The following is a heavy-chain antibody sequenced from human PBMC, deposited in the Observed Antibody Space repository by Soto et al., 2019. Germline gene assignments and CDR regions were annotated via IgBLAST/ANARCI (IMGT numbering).Heavy chain of an antibody. CDR3: ARDHRWGYEYGDEGDS. V-gene: IGHV3-20*04. D-gene: IGHD4-17*01. J-gene: IGHJ5*01. Sequence: EVQLVESGGGVVRPGGSLRLACVVSGFSLEEYGMSWVRQAPGKGPEWVSGMHRNGNSTGYADSVKGRFTISRDDAKNSLYLQMNSLRAEDTAFYYCARDHRWGYEYGDEGDSWGPGTLVTVSS. CDR1: GFSLEEYG. CDR2: MHRNGNST.